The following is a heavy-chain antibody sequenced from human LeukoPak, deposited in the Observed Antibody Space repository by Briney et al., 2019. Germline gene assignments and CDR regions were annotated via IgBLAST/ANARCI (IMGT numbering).Heavy chain of an antibody. CDR2: IYTSGTT. D-gene: IGHD1-26*01. V-gene: IGHV4-4*07. CDR1: GGSFSSHY. CDR3: ARGSPSAASFFSY. Sequence: SETLSLTCTVSGGSFSSHYWTWIRQSAGKGLEWLGRIYTSGTTHFNPSFESRLSMSLDTSKAQFSLKLTSVTAADTAVYFCARGSPSAASFFSYWGQGTLVTVPS. J-gene: IGHJ4*02.